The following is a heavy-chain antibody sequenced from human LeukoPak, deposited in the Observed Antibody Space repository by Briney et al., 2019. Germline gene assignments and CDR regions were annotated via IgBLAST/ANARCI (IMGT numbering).Heavy chain of an antibody. CDR3: ARDPLDY. V-gene: IGHV3-48*01. CDR2: ISSSSSTI. Sequence: GGSLRLSCAASGFTFSNYNMNWVRQAPGKGLEWLSYISSSSSTIYYADSVKGRSTISRDNAKNSLYLQMNSLRAEDTAVYYCARDPLDYWGQGTLVTVSS. CDR1: GFTFSNYN. J-gene: IGHJ4*02.